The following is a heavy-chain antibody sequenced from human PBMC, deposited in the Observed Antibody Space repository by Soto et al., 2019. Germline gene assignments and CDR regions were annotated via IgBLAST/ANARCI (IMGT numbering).Heavy chain of an antibody. D-gene: IGHD3-3*01. J-gene: IGHJ6*02. CDR1: GGSISSSSYY. CDR3: ARGVFLEWLLYYYGMDV. Sequence: SETLSLTCTVSGGSISSSSYYWGWIRQPPGKGLEWIGSIYYSGSTYYNPSLKSRVTISVDTSKNPFSLKLSSVTAADTAVYYCARGVFLEWLLYYYGMDVWGQGTTVTVSS. V-gene: IGHV4-39*01. CDR2: IYYSGST.